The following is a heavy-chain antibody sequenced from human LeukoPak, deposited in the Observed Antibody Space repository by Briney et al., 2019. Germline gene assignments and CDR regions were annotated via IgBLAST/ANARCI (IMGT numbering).Heavy chain of an antibody. CDR3: ARRLETWWELRRANRFDP. J-gene: IGHJ5*02. V-gene: IGHV4-39*01. CDR2: IYYSGST. CDR1: GGSISSSSYY. Sequence: SETLSLTCTVSGGSISSSSYYWGWIRQPPGKGLEWIGSIYYSGSTYYNPSLKSRVTISVDTSKNQFSLKLRSVTAADTAVYYCARRLETWWELRRANRFDPWGQGTLVTVSS. D-gene: IGHD1-26*01.